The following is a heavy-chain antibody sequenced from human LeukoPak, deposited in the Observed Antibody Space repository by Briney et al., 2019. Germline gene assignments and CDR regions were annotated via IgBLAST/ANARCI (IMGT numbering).Heavy chain of an antibody. Sequence: SQTLSLTCTVSGGSISSSSYYWGWIRQPPGKGLEWIGSIYYSGSTYYNPSLKSRVTISVDTSKNQFSLKLSSVTAADTAVYYCARGPNFPTMRGVHAFDIWGQGTMVTVSS. CDR3: ARGPNFPTMRGVHAFDI. V-gene: IGHV4-39*07. CDR1: GGSISSSSYY. CDR2: IYYSGST. J-gene: IGHJ3*02. D-gene: IGHD3-10*01.